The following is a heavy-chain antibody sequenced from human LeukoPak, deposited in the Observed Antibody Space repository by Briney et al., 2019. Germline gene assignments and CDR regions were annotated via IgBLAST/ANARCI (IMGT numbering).Heavy chain of an antibody. CDR2: ISGSGGST. D-gene: IGHD6-19*01. J-gene: IGHJ3*02. CDR3: AKIIAVVYDAFDI. CDR1: GFTFSSYA. V-gene: IGHV3-23*01. Sequence: QTGGSLRLSCAASGFTFSSYAMSWVRQAPGKGLEWVSAISGSGGSTYYADSVKGRFTTSRDNSKNTLYLQMNSLRAEDTAVYYCAKIIAVVYDAFDIWGQGTMVTVSS.